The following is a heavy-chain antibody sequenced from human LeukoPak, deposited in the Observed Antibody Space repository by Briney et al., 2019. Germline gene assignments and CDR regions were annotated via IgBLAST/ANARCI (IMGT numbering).Heavy chain of an antibody. D-gene: IGHD3-9*01. CDR3: AKARYYDILTGYSYYFDY. CDR1: GFTFSSYG. V-gene: IGHV3-30*18. CDR2: ISYDGSNK. J-gene: IGHJ4*02. Sequence: SGGSLRLSCAAAGFTFSSYGMHWVRQAPGKGLEWLAVISYDGSNKYYADSVKGRFTISRDNSKNTLYLQMNSLRAEDTAVYYCAKARYYDILTGYSYYFDYWGQGTLVTVSS.